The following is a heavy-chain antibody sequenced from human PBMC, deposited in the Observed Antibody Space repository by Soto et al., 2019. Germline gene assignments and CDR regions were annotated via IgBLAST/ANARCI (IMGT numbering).Heavy chain of an antibody. CDR2: IYHSGST. Sequence: PSETLSLTCAVSGGSISSGGYSWSWIRQPPGKGLEWIGYIYHSGSTNYNPPLRSRVTISVDTSENQFSLKLSSVTAADTAVYYCARHPPDYGDYPDYYFDYWGRGALVTVSS. CDR1: GGSISSGGYS. D-gene: IGHD4-17*01. CDR3: ARHPPDYGDYPDYYFDY. J-gene: IGHJ4*02. V-gene: IGHV4-30-2*01.